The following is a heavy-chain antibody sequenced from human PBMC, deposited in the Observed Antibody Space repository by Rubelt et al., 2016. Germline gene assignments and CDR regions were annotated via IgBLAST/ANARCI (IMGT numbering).Heavy chain of an antibody. J-gene: IGHJ4*02. CDR2: IKQDGSEN. CDR1: GFTFTNYW. Sequence: EVQLVESGGGLVQPGGSLRLSCAASGFTFTNYWMSWVRQAPGKGLEWVANIKQDGSENYYVDSVKGRFTISRDNAKNSVYLERNGLRAEETAVYYFAGRRTGGVYFDSWGQGTLVTVSS. D-gene: IGHD1-14*01. V-gene: IGHV3-7*01. CDR3: AGRRTGGVYFDS.